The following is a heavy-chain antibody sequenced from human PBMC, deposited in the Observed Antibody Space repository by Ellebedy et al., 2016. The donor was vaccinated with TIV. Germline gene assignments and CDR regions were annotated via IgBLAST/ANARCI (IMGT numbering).Heavy chain of an antibody. CDR3: ASSDCSVSSCFSTFYHSYGMDV. D-gene: IGHD2/OR15-2a*01. J-gene: IGHJ6*02. Sequence: SVKVSXXASGVTFTDLAIGWTRQAPGQGLEWVGAMIPAYNSLNYALRFHGRVTITADESTSTLFLELRNLSSEDTATYYCASSDCSVSSCFSTFYHSYGMDVWGRGTAVTVS. V-gene: IGHV1-69*13. CDR2: MIPAYNSL. CDR1: GVTFTDLA.